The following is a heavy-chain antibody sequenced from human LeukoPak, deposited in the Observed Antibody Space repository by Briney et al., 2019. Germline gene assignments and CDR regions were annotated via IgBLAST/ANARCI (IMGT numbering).Heavy chain of an antibody. V-gene: IGHV4-38-2*01. CDR3: ARRGGSSGYQRYFDY. Sequence: SETLSLTCAVSGYSISSGYYWGWIRQPPGKGLEWIGSMYHSGSTYYNPSLKSRVTISVDTSKNQFSLKLSSVTAADTAAYYCARRGGSSGYQRYFDYWGQGTLVTVSS. CDR2: MYHSGST. D-gene: IGHD3-22*01. J-gene: IGHJ4*02. CDR1: GYSISSGYY.